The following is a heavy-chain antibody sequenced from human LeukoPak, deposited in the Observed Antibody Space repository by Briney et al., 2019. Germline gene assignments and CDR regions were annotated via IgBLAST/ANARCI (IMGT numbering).Heavy chain of an antibody. Sequence: PSETLSLTCAVYGGSFSGYYWSWIRQPPGKGLEWIGEINHSGSTNYNPSLKSRVTISVDKSRNHFSLNLSSVTAADTAVYYRARVNINNWHSCDYWGQRTLVTVSS. CDR1: GGSFSGYY. CDR3: ARVNINNWHSCDY. J-gene: IGHJ4*02. V-gene: IGHV4-34*01. CDR2: INHSGST. D-gene: IGHD1-1*01.